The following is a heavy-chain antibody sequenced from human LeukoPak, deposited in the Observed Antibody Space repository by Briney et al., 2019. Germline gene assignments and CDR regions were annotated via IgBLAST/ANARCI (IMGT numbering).Heavy chain of an antibody. J-gene: IGHJ6*03. CDR3: AKGFVDWNGMLPSLAFYHMDV. CDR1: GYTFTSYY. CDR2: FDPEDGET. Sequence: ASVKVSCKASGYTFTSYYMHWVRQAPGKGLEWMGGFDPEDGETIYAQKFQGRVTMTEDTSTDTAYMELSSLRSEDTAVYYCAKGFVDWNGMLPSLAFYHMDVWGTGTTVTVSS. V-gene: IGHV1-24*01. D-gene: IGHD3-3*01.